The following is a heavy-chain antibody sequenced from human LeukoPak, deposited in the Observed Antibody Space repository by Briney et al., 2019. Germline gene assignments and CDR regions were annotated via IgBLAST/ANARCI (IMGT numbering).Heavy chain of an antibody. CDR1: GYTFTGYN. CDR2: INPNTGGT. D-gene: IGHD1-1*01. J-gene: IGHJ4*02. Sequence: ASVRVSCKASGYTFTGYNMHWVRQVPGQGLEWMGWINPNTGGTYSAQKFLGRVTMTRDTSITTVYMELSSLRSDDTAVFYCARGRQYSGTHYFDYWGQGTLVTVSS. V-gene: IGHV1-2*02. CDR3: ARGRQYSGTHYFDY.